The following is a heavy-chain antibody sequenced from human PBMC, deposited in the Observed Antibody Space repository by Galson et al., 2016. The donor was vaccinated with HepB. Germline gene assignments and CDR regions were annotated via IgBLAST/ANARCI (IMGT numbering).Heavy chain of an antibody. D-gene: IGHD3-10*01. Sequence: SETLSLTCSVSGGSMRPVGSSSYCWGWLRQPPGKGLEWIGMIYYNGITYYNPTLQSRVTISVDKSNNQFSLNLRSVTAADTALYSCARTGQIWFGELSPVTFDIWGQGTMVTVSS. V-gene: IGHV4-39*07. CDR2: IYYNGIT. CDR1: GGSMRPVGSSSYC. J-gene: IGHJ3*02. CDR3: ARTGQIWFGELSPVTFDI.